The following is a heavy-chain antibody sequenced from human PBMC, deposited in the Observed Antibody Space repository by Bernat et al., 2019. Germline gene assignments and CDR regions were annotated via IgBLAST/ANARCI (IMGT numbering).Heavy chain of an antibody. J-gene: IGHJ6*02. CDR2: IWYDGSNK. CDR1: GFTFSSYG. V-gene: IGHV3-30*19. Sequence: QVQLVESGGGVVQPGRSLRLSCAASGFTFSSYGMHWVRQAPGKGLEWVAVIWYDGSNKYYADSVKGRFTISRDNSKNTLYLQMNSLRAEDTAVYYCAREGYCSGGSCYSYYYGMDVWGQGTTVTVSS. CDR3: AREGYCSGGSCYSYYYGMDV. D-gene: IGHD2-15*01.